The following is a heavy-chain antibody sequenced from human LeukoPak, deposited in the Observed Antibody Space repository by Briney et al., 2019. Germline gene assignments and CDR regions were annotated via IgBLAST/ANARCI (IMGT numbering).Heavy chain of an antibody. D-gene: IGHD2-15*01. Sequence: SQTLSLTCTVSGGSISSGDYYWSWIRQPSGKGLEWIGYIYYSGSTYYNPSLKSRVTISVDTSKNQFSLKLSSVTAADTAVYYCARDLGYRSGGSCYSAWFDPWGQGTLVTVSS. CDR2: IYYSGST. CDR1: GGSISSGDYY. V-gene: IGHV4-30-4*01. CDR3: ARDLGYRSGGSCYSAWFDP. J-gene: IGHJ5*02.